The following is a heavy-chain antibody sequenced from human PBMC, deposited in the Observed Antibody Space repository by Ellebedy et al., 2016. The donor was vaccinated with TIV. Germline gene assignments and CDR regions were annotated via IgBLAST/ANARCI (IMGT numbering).Heavy chain of an antibody. CDR3: TTVPLYDILTGYSFDY. J-gene: IGHJ4*02. CDR1: GFTFSSYW. CDR2: IKSKTDGGTT. D-gene: IGHD3-9*01. V-gene: IGHV3-15*07. Sequence: GESLKISCAASGFTFSSYWMNWVRQAPGKGLEWVGRIKSKTDGGTTDYAAPVKGRFNISRDDSKNTLYLQMNSLKTEDTAVYYCTTVPLYDILTGYSFDYWGQGTLVTVSS.